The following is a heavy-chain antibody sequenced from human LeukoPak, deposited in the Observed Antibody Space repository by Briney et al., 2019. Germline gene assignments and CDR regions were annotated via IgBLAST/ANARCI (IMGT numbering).Heavy chain of an antibody. CDR2: IYYSGST. CDR1: GGSISSSSYY. J-gene: IGHJ3*02. D-gene: IGHD4-17*01. CDR3: ARAAPDFGAFDI. Sequence: SETLSLTCTVSGGSISSSSYYWGWIRQPPGKGLEWIGSIYYSGSTYYNPSLKSRVTISVDTSKNQFSLKLNSVTAADTAVYYCARAAPDFGAFDIWGQGTMVTVSS. V-gene: IGHV4-39*07.